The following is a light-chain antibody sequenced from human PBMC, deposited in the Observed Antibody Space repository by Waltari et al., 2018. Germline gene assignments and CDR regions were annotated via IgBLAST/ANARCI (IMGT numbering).Light chain of an antibody. V-gene: IGLV4-69*01. Sequence: QLVLTQSPSASASLGASVKLTCTLSSGHSSNVIAWLQKRPEKGPRYLMKVNSDGSHSKGDATPDRFSGSSAGAGLYLTITNLQPEDEADYYCEAGGHGTWVFGGGTKVTVL. CDR1: SGHSSNV. CDR3: EAGGHGTWV. J-gene: IGLJ3*02. CDR2: VNSDGSH.